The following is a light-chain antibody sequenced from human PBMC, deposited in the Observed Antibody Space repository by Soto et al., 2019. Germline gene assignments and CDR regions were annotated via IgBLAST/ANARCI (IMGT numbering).Light chain of an antibody. CDR3: QVWDSSSDHPV. J-gene: IGLJ2*01. CDR1: NLGSKS. V-gene: IGLV3-21*04. Sequence: ELTQPPSVSVAPGKTARITCGGNNLGSKSVHWYQQKPGPSPVLVIYYDSDRPSGIPERFSGSNSGNTATLTISRVEAGDEADYYCQVWDSSSDHPVFGGGTKLTVL. CDR2: YDS.